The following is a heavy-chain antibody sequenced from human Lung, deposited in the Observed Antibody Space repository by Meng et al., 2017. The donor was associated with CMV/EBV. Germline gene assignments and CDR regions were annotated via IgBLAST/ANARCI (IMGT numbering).Heavy chain of an antibody. V-gene: IGHV5-51*01. CDR3: ARRFPYDSSGYYYGSFDI. Sequence: FTSYWIGWVRQMPGKGLEWMGIIYPGDSDTRYSPSFQGQVTMSADKSISTAYLQWSSLKASDTAMYYCARRFPYDSSGYYYGSFDIWGQGTMVTVSS. CDR1: FTSYW. D-gene: IGHD3-22*01. CDR2: IYPGDSDT. J-gene: IGHJ3*02.